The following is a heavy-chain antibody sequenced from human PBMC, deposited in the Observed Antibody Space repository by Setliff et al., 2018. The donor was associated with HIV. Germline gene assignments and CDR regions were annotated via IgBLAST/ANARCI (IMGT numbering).Heavy chain of an antibody. V-gene: IGHV4-4*07. CDR2: INTSGST. J-gene: IGHJ4*02. CDR3: ARANPPSSSSYFDY. Sequence: PSETLSLTCTVSGGSISSYYWTWIRQSAGKGLEWIGHINTSGSTKYNPSLKSRLTMSVDSSGNQFSLTLTSVTADDTAVYFCARANPPSSSSYFDYWGRGTLVTVSS. CDR1: GGSISSYY. D-gene: IGHD6-13*01.